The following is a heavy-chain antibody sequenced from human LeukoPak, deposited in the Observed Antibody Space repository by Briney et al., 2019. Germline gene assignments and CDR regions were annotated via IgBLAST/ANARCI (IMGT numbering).Heavy chain of an antibody. J-gene: IGHJ5*02. Sequence: PSETLSLTXAVSGYSICSGYYWGWIRQPPGKGLERIGSIYHSGSTYYNPSLKSRVTISVDTSKNQFSLKLSSVTAADTAVYYCAARALSLVTFGVVRRHWFDPWGQGTLVTVSS. CDR2: IYHSGST. CDR1: GYSICSGYY. D-gene: IGHD3-3*01. CDR3: AARALSLVTFGVVRRHWFDP. V-gene: IGHV4-38-2*01.